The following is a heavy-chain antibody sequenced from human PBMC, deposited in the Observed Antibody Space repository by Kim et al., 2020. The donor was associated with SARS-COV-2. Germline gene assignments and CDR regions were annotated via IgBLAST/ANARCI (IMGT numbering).Heavy chain of an antibody. CDR3: ARLNYAVYFDT. Sequence: YYADSVKGRFTITRDESNNPVYLQMNSMQADDTAVYYCARLNYAVYFDTWGPGALVTVSS. D-gene: IGHD2-2*01. J-gene: IGHJ4*02. V-gene: IGHV3-53*01.